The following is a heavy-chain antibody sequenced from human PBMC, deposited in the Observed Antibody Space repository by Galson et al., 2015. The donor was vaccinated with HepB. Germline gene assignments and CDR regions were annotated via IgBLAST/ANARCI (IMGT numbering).Heavy chain of an antibody. V-gene: IGHV1-18*01. CDR2: ISAYNGNT. Sequence: CKASGYTFTSYGISWVRQAPGQGLEWMGWISAYNGNTNYAQKLQGRVTMTTDTSTSTAYMELRSLRSDDTAVYYCARMGPSYCGGDCYFDYWGQGTLVTVSS. J-gene: IGHJ4*02. D-gene: IGHD2-21*02. CDR3: ARMGPSYCGGDCYFDY. CDR1: GYTFTSYG.